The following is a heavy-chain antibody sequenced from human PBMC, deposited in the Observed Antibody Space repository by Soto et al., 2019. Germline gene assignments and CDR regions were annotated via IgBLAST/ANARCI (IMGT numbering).Heavy chain of an antibody. J-gene: IGHJ5*02. V-gene: IGHV1-2*02. CDR2: INPNNGAT. CDR1: RYIFTAYF. Sequence: QVQLVQSGAEVKKPGASVKVSCKAPRYIFTAYFMHWVRQAPGQGLEWMGWINPNNGATHYGLSFQGRVTMTRATSISTAYMDLSSLRSDDTAVAYCASHEPGARFDPWGQGTLVIVSS. CDR3: ASHEPGARFDP.